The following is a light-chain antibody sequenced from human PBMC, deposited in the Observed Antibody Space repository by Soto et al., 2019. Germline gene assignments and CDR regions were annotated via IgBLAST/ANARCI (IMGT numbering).Light chain of an antibody. J-gene: IGKJ2*03. V-gene: IGKV3-20*01. CDR2: AAF. CDR1: QSVSSSY. Sequence: LTQSPGSLCFSQVDSATLSCWDSQSVSSSYLAWHQREPGQAPMLLIHAAFSWACGIPDMFTGRGAGTDFTLTISRLEPEDFAVYSCKQFGTSPYSFGQGTKVDIK. CDR3: KQFGTSPYS.